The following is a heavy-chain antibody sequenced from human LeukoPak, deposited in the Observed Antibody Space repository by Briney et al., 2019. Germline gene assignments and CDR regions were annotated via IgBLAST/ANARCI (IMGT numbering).Heavy chain of an antibody. Sequence: GGSLRLSCAASGFTFSSYDMHWVRQATGKGLGWVSAIGTAGDTYYPGSVKGRFTISRENAKNSLYLQMNSLRAGDTAVYYCARGVGYSGYEFLDYRGQGTLVTVSS. J-gene: IGHJ4*02. V-gene: IGHV3-13*01. D-gene: IGHD5-12*01. CDR3: ARGVGYSGYEFLDY. CDR2: IGTAGDT. CDR1: GFTFSSYD.